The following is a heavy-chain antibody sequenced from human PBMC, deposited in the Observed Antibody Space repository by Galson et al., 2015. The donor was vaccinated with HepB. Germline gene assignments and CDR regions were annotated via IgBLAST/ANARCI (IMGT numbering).Heavy chain of an antibody. CDR2: ISGSGGST. CDR3: AKDVVHYYYGMDV. CDR1: GFTFSSYA. V-gene: IGHV3-23*01. D-gene: IGHD2-21*01. Sequence: SLRLSCAASGFTFSSYAMSWVRQAPGKGLEWVSAISGSGGSTYYADSVKGRFTISRDNSKNTLYLQMNSLRAEDTAVYYCAKDVVHYYYGMDVWGQGTTVTVSS. J-gene: IGHJ6*02.